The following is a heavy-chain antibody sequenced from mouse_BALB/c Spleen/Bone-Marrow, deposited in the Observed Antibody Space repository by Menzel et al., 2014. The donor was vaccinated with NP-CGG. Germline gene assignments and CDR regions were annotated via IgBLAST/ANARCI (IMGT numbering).Heavy chain of an antibody. V-gene: IGHV4-1*02. J-gene: IGHJ2*02. CDR2: INPDSSTI. CDR3: ARNGDYGYSDY. Sequence: EVKVVESGGGLVQPGGSLKLSCAASGFDFSRYWLSWVRQAPGKGLEWIGEINPDSSTINYTPSLKDKFIISRDNSKNTLYLQMSKVRSDDTALYYCARNGDYGYSDYWGQGTSLTVSS. D-gene: IGHD2-2*01. CDR1: GFDFSRYW.